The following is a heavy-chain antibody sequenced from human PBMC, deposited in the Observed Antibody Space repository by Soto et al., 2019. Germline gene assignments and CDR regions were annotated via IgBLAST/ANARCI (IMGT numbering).Heavy chain of an antibody. Sequence: SETLSLTCAVSGGSISSGGYSWSWIRQPTGKGLEWIGYIYHSGSTYYNPSFKSRVTISVDRSKNQFSLKLSSVTAADTAVYYCARGVRDWFDPWGQGTLVTVSS. V-gene: IGHV4-30-2*01. CDR1: GGSISSGGYS. J-gene: IGHJ5*02. D-gene: IGHD1-1*01. CDR3: ARGVRDWFDP. CDR2: IYHSGST.